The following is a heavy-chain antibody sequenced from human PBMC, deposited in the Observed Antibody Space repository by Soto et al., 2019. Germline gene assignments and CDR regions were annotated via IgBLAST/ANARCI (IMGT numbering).Heavy chain of an antibody. CDR3: ARESSGNCHDY. D-gene: IGHD1-1*01. Sequence: QVQLVQSGAEVKKPGASVKVSCKASGYTFTSYGISWVRQAPGQGLEWMGWISAYNGNTNYAQKLQGRVTMTTDTSTSTAYMELRTLRAEDTGAEYCARESSGNCHDYWGQGTLVTVSS. V-gene: IGHV1-18*01. CDR1: GYTFTSYG. J-gene: IGHJ4*02. CDR2: ISAYNGNT.